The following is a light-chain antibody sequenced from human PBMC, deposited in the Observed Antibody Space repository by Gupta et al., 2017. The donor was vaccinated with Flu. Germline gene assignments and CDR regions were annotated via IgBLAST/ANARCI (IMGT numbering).Light chain of an antibody. J-gene: IGLJ2*01. V-gene: IGLV3-1*01. Sequence: GQSPVLIIYQDTKRPSEIPERFSGYNSGDTATLTISGTQAVDEADYYCQAWDGNTVVFGGGTKLTVV. CDR3: QAWDGNTVV. CDR2: QDT.